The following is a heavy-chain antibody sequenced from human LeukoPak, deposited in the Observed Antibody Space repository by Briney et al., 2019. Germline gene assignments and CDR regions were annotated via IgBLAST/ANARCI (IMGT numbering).Heavy chain of an antibody. D-gene: IGHD5-18*01. Sequence: SVKVSCKASGGTFSSYAISWVRQAPGQGLEWMGRIIPILGIANYAQKFQGRVTITADKSTSTAYMELSSLRSEDTAVYYCARPSHTGGYDYWGQGTLVTVSS. CDR1: GGTFSSYA. J-gene: IGHJ4*02. V-gene: IGHV1-69*04. CDR2: IIPILGIA. CDR3: ARPSHTGGYDY.